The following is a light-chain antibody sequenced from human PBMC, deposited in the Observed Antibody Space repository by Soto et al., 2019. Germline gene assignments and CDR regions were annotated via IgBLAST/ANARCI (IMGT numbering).Light chain of an antibody. CDR1: QGISSW. J-gene: IGKJ5*01. CDR2: AAS. V-gene: IGKV1-12*01. CDR3: EQSNICPMT. Sequence: DLQMTQSPSPVAASVGDRVTITCRASQGISSWLAWYQQKPGKAPKLLIYAASCLQSGVPSEFRGRGSGTYFSLNISSLQPEDFSTCYCEQSNICPMTFGQGTRLEIK.